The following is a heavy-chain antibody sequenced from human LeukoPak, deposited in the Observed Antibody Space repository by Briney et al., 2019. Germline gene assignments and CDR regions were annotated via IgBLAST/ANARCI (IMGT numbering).Heavy chain of an antibody. J-gene: IGHJ4*02. D-gene: IGHD3-10*01. CDR2: IYHSGST. V-gene: IGHV4-4*02. Sequence: SETLSLTCAVSGGSTSSSNWWSWVRQPPEKGLEWIGEIYHSGSTYYNPSLKSRVTISVDTSKNQFSLKLSSVTAADTAVYYCARNSRREVRELEDYWGQGTLVTVSS. CDR3: ARNSRREVRELEDY. CDR1: GGSTSSSNW.